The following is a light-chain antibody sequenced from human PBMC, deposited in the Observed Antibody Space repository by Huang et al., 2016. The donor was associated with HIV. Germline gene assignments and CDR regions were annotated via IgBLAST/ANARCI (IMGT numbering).Light chain of an antibody. V-gene: IGKV1-39*01. CDR1: QSIRKF. Sequence: DIQMTQSPSSLSASVGDRVTIACRASQSIRKFLNWYQQKPGEAPKILLHSASSLLSGVPSRFSGSGAGTYFTLTITSLQPEDFATYYCQQTDNTPRTFGQGTKVVIK. CDR2: SAS. CDR3: QQTDNTPRT. J-gene: IGKJ1*01.